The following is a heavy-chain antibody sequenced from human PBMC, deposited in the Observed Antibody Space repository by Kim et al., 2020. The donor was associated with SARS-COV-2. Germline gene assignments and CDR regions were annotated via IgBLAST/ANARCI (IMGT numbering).Heavy chain of an antibody. V-gene: IGHV3-30-3*01. Sequence: GGSLRLSCAASGFSFSNYALYWVRQAPGEGLEWVAMTSYDGGNEYYADSVKGRFTISRDNAKYTLYLQMNSLRPEDTAVYYCARDTRVVIIGASKGTYHYAMDVWGQGTTVTVSS. CDR2: TSYDGGNE. CDR1: GFSFSNYA. CDR3: ARDTRVVIIGASKGTYHYAMDV. D-gene: IGHD3-22*01. J-gene: IGHJ6*02.